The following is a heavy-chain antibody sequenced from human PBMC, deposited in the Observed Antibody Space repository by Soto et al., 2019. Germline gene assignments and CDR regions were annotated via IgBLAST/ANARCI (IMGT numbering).Heavy chain of an antibody. CDR3: AHRQTYCGGNCYSGFDY. J-gene: IGHJ4*02. D-gene: IGHD2-21*02. CDR2: IYWDDDK. V-gene: IGHV2-5*02. Sequence: QITLKESGPTLVKPTQTLTLTCTFSGFLLSTSGVGVGWIRQPPGKALEWLALIYWDDDKRYSPSLKSRLTIPKDSSKNQVVLTMTNMDHVDTATYYCAHRQTYCGGNCYSGFDYWGQGTLVTVSS. CDR1: GFLLSTSGVG.